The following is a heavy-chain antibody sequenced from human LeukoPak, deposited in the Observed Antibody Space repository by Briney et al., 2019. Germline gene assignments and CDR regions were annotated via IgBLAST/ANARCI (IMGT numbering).Heavy chain of an antibody. D-gene: IGHD3-22*01. Sequence: ASVKVSCKASGYTFTSYGISWVRQAPGQGLEWMGWISAYNGNTNYAQKLQGRVTMTTDTSTSTAYMELRSLRSEDTAVYYCATEADYYDSSGYYGYWGQGTLVTVSS. J-gene: IGHJ4*02. CDR2: ISAYNGNT. CDR3: ATEADYYDSSGYYGY. V-gene: IGHV1-18*01. CDR1: GYTFTSYG.